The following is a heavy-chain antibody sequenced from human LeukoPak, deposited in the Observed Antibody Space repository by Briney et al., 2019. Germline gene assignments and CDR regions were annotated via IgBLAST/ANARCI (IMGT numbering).Heavy chain of an antibody. CDR2: IYTSGST. CDR1: GGSISSYY. J-gene: IGHJ6*03. Sequence: SETLSLTCTVSGGSISSYYWSWIRQPPGKGLEWLGYIYTSGSTNYNPSLKSRVTISVDTSKNQFSLKLSSVTAADTAVYYCARTPYDFWSGYYTNYYYYYMDVWGKGTTVTVSS. D-gene: IGHD3-3*01. V-gene: IGHV4-4*09. CDR3: ARTPYDFWSGYYTNYYYYYMDV.